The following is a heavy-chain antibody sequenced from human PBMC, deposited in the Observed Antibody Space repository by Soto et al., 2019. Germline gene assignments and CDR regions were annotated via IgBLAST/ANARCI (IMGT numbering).Heavy chain of an antibody. CDR1: GGSVSSSNW. CDR3: ARVPGVVVSADDAFDI. J-gene: IGHJ3*02. Sequence: QVQLQESGPGLVKPSGTLSLTCAVSGGSVSSSNWWSWVRQSPGKGLEWMGEIYHSGSAHYNPSHKSHATIAQDKSKNHFSLRLASVSAADTAVYYCARVPGVVVSADDAFDIWGPGTRVIVSS. D-gene: IGHD2-21*02. CDR2: IYHSGSA. V-gene: IGHV4-4*02.